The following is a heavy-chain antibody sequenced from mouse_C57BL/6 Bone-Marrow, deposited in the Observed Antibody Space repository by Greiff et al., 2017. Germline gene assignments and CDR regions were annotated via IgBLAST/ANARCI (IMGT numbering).Heavy chain of an antibody. V-gene: IGHV2-2*01. CDR3: ARNGGRTSFDY. CDR2: IWSGGST. Sequence: QVQLQQSGPGLVQPSQSLSITCTVSGFSLTSYGVHWVRQSPGKGLEWLGVIWSGGSTDNNAAFISRLSISKDNSKSQVFFKMNSLQADDTAIYYCARNGGRTSFDYWGQGTTLTVSS. CDR1: GFSLTSYG. J-gene: IGHJ2*01.